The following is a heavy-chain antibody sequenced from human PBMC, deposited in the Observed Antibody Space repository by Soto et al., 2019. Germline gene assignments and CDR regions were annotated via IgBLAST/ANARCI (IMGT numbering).Heavy chain of an antibody. CDR1: GFTFSDYY. D-gene: IGHD2-8*01. Sequence: QVQLVESGGGLVTPGGSLRLSCAASGFTFSDYYMRWIRQAPGKGLEWVSYISSSGSTIYYADSVKDRFTICRDNAKNSLNMQPTSLEDADVAVCYCARLAVLMVYSGRDGMDVWREGTTVTVSS. CDR3: ARLAVLMVYSGRDGMDV. V-gene: IGHV3-11*01. J-gene: IGHJ6*04. CDR2: ISSSGSTI.